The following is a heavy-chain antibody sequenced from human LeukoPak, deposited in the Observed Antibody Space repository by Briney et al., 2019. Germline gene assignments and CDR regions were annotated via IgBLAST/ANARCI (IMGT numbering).Heavy chain of an antibody. CDR2: IIPIFGTA. D-gene: IGHD4-23*01. CDR1: GGTFSSYA. V-gene: IGHV1-69*01. CDR3: AGESPSGGNSSDY. J-gene: IGHJ4*02. Sequence: SVKVSCKASGGTFSSYAISWVRQAPGQGLEWMGGIIPIFGTANYAQKFQGRVTITADESMSTAYMELSSLRSEDTAVYYCAGESPSGGNSSDYWGEGPLVTVSS.